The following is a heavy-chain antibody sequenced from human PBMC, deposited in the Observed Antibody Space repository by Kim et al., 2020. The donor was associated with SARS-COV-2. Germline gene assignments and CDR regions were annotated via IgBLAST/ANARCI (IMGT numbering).Heavy chain of an antibody. J-gene: IGHJ4*02. V-gene: IGHV4-59*01. CDR2: IYYSGST. D-gene: IGHD5-18*01. CDR3: ARGSAMAIDY. CDR1: GGSISSYY. Sequence: SETLSLTCTVSGGSISSYYWSWIRQPPGKGLEWIGYIYYSGSTNYNPSLKSRVTISVDTSKNQFSLKLSSVTAADTAVYYCARGSAMAIDYWGQGTLVTVSS.